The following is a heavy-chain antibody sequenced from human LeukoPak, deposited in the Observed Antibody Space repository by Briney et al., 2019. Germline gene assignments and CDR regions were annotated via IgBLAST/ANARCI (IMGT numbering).Heavy chain of an antibody. CDR1: EFTFSSYA. V-gene: IGHV3-30-3*01. Sequence: GGSLRLSCAASEFTFSSYAMHWIRQAPGKGLEWVAVISYDGSNKYYADSVKGRFTISRDNAKNTLYLQMNSLRAEDTAVYYCARPTKEGSSWYWWFDPWGQGTLVTVSS. CDR2: ISYDGSNK. CDR3: ARPTKEGSSWYWWFDP. D-gene: IGHD6-13*01. J-gene: IGHJ5*02.